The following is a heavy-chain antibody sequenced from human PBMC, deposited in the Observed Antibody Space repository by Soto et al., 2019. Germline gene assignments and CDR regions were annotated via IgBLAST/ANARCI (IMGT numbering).Heavy chain of an antibody. CDR3: ARVRVRWDGSNQKSYYFDY. V-gene: IGHV4-4*07. D-gene: IGHD3-10*02. CDR1: GGSISSYY. CDR2: IYTSGST. J-gene: IGHJ4*02. Sequence: QVQLQESGPGLVKPSETLSLTCTVSGGSISSYYWSWIRQPAGKGLEWIGRIYTSGSTNYNPSLKSRVTMSVDTSKNQFSLKLSSVTAADTAVYYCARVRVRWDGSNQKSYYFDYWGQGTLVTVSS.